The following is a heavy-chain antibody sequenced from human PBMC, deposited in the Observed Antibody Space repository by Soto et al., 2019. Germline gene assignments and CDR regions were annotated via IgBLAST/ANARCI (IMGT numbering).Heavy chain of an antibody. CDR1: RFTFSDYW. D-gene: IGHD5-12*01. CDR2: IRQDGNAK. Sequence: GGSLRLSCAASRFTFSDYWMSWVRQAPGEGLEWVANIRQDGNAKYYVDSVKGRFTISRDNAKNSLYLQMNSLRAEDTAVYYCARTGRYNDYDSSCYSCYYMDVWGKGTTVTVSS. V-gene: IGHV3-7*01. J-gene: IGHJ6*03. CDR3: ARTGRYNDYDSSCYSCYYMDV.